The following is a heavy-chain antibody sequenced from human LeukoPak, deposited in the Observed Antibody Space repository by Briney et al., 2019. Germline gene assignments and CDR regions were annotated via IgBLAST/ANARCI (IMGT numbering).Heavy chain of an antibody. CDR2: IWYDGSNQ. CDR3: ASAAGSLGDYDSTGYLHY. D-gene: IGHD3-22*01. V-gene: IGHV3-33*01. Sequence: HSGRSLRLSCAASGFTLSCCGMHWVRQAPGKGLEWVAVIWYDGSNQHYADSVKGRLTISRDDSKNTLYLQMNSLRVEDTAVYYCASAAGSLGDYDSTGYLHYWGQGTLVTVSS. CDR1: GFTLSCCG. J-gene: IGHJ4*02.